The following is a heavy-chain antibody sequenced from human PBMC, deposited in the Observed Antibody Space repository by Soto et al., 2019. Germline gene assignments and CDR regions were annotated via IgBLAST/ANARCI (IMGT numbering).Heavy chain of an antibody. J-gene: IGHJ4*02. V-gene: IGHV3-30*03. D-gene: IGHD6-25*01. CDR2: ISYDGSNK. CDR1: GLIFSIYG. Sequence: GGSLRLSCAASGLIFSIYGMHWVRQAPGKGLEWVAVISYDGSNKYYADSVKGRFTISRDNSKNTLYLQMNSLRAEDTAVYYCSDRTCVCYCGYWGRFDYWGQGTLVTVSS. CDR3: SDRTCVCYCGYWGRFDY.